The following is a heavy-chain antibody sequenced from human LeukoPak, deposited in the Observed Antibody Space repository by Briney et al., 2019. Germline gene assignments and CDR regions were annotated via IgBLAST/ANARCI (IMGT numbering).Heavy chain of an antibody. CDR2: INHSGST. CDR1: GGSFSGYY. D-gene: IGHD5-12*01. Sequence: PSETLSLTCAVYGGSFSGYYWSWIRQPPGKGLEWIGEINHSGSTNYNPSLKSRVTISVDTSKNQFSLKLSSVTAADTAVYYCARLGVATKPSRYYGMGVWGQGTTVTVSS. CDR3: ARLGVATKPSRYYGMGV. V-gene: IGHV4-34*01. J-gene: IGHJ6*02.